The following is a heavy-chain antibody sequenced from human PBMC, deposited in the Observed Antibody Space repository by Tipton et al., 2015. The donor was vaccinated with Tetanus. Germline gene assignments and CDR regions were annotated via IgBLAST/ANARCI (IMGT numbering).Heavy chain of an antibody. CDR1: GDSMSPYY. CDR2: ISSSGST. V-gene: IGHV4-59*01. Sequence: TLSLTCTISGDSMSPYYWGWIRQAPGKGLEWLAYISSSGSTNSNYFHKSRITMSRDTSKNQFSLKLASVTAADTAVYFCARANYDSSKKGPFDAWGQGILVIVS. CDR3: ARANYDSSKKGPFDA. J-gene: IGHJ4*02. D-gene: IGHD3-3*01.